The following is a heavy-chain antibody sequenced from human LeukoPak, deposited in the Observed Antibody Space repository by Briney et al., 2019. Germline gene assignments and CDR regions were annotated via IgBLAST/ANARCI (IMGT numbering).Heavy chain of an antibody. V-gene: IGHV3-7*05. D-gene: IGHD6-13*01. CDR2: MSQDGSER. J-gene: IGHJ4*02. CDR3: ARAAAAGTVDY. Sequence: PRESLRLSCAASGFTFSSYWMSWVRQAPGKGLEWVAIMSQDGSERYYVDSVKGRFTISRDNTKNSLYLQMNSLRAEDTAVYYCARAAAAGTVDYWGQGTLVSVFS. CDR1: GFTFSSYW.